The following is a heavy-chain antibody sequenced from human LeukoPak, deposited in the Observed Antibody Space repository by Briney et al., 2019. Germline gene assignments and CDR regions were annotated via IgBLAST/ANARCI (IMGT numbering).Heavy chain of an antibody. CDR2: INSDGSST. Sequence: GRSLRLSCAASGFTFSGYWIHWVRQAPGRGLVWVSRINSDGSSTSYADSVKGRFTISRDNSKNTLYLQMNNLRAEDTAVYYCATGARVFDYWGQGTLVTVSS. CDR3: ATGARVFDY. V-gene: IGHV3-74*01. J-gene: IGHJ4*02. CDR1: GFTFSGYW.